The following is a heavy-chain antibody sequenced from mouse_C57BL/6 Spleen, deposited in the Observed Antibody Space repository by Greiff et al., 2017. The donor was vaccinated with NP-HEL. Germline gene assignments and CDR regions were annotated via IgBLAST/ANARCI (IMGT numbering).Heavy chain of an antibody. CDR2: INPNNGGT. CDR1: GYTFTDYY. J-gene: IGHJ2*01. V-gene: IGHV1-26*01. D-gene: IGHD4-1*01. CDR3: ARRLTGMYYFDY. Sequence: VQLQQSGPELVKPGASVKISCKASGYTFTDYYMNWVKQSHGKSLEWIGDINPNNGGTSYNQKFKGKATLTVDKSSSTAYMELRSLTSEDSAVYYWARRLTGMYYFDYGGQGTTLTVSS.